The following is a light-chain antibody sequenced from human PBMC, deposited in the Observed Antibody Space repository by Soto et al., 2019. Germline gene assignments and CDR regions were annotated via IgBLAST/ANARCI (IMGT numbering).Light chain of an antibody. V-gene: IGKV3-20*01. CDR3: QQYSGSPFT. CDR1: QSVYVN. J-gene: IGKJ3*01. CDR2: GAS. Sequence: EIVLTQSPGTLSLSPGEGATLSCRASQSVYVNLAWYQQKPGQPPRLLIYGASTRATDIPDRFSGSGSDTDFALTSSRLEPEDFAVYYCQQYSGSPFTFGPGTKVNIK.